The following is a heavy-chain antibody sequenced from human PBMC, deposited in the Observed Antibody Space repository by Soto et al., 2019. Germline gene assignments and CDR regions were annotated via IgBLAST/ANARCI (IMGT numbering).Heavy chain of an antibody. D-gene: IGHD1-7*01. Sequence: LSLTFHLCGDLITHGSYFRIWTRQPPGKGLEWLGYIYYSGSSNYNPSLKSRVTISVDASKNQFSLKLSSLTAADTAVYYCARDRAGTTDYYYGMDVWGRGTTVTGSS. CDR3: ARDRAGTTDYYYGMDV. CDR2: IYYSGSS. CDR1: GDLITHGSYF. V-gene: IGHV4-61*01. J-gene: IGHJ6*01.